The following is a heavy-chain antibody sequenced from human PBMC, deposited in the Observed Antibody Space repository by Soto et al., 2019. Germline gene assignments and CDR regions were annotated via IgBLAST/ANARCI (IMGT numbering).Heavy chain of an antibody. Sequence: ESGGGVVQPGRSLRLSCAASGFTFSSYGMHWVRQAPGKGLEWVAVIWYDGSNKYYADSVKGRFTISRDNSKNTLYLQMNSLRAEDTAVYYCARPRGYSGYDFDYWGQGTLVTVSS. CDR1: GFTFSSYG. J-gene: IGHJ4*02. CDR3: ARPRGYSGYDFDY. CDR2: IWYDGSNK. V-gene: IGHV3-33*01. D-gene: IGHD5-12*01.